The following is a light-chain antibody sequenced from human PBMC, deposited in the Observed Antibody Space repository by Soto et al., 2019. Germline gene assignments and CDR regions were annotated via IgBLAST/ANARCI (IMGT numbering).Light chain of an antibody. CDR1: SSGVGGYDY. J-gene: IGLJ1*01. CDR2: EVS. V-gene: IGLV2-14*01. Sequence: QSVLTQPASVSGSPGQSITISCTGTSSGVGGYDYVSWYQLHPGKAPKLMVFEVSNRPSGVSYRFSGSKSGNTASLAISGLQAEDEADYFYSSYSISTAYLFGTGTKVTVL. CDR3: SSYSISTAYL.